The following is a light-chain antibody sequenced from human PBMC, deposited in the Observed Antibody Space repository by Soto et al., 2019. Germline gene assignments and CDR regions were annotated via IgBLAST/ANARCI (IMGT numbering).Light chain of an antibody. CDR1: QSVSSSY. V-gene: IGKV3D-20*02. CDR2: DAS. J-gene: IGKJ4*01. CDR3: HQRSNWPPFT. Sequence: IVLAQSPVTLSLSPGERATLSCRASQSVSSSYLAWYQQKPGQAPRLLIYDASKRATDIPDRFIGSGSGTDFTLTISSLEPEDFAVYYCHQRSNWPPFTFGGGTKVDI.